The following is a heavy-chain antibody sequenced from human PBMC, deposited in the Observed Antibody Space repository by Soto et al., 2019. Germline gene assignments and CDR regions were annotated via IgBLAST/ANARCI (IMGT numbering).Heavy chain of an antibody. Sequence: GGSLRLSCAASGFTFSNYLMNWVRQSPGKGLEWVANIKQDGSEKNYVDSVKGRFTISRDNAKNSLYLQMNSLSADDTAVFYCAKDGPDDSSGYFSFEYWGQGTLVTVSS. D-gene: IGHD3-22*01. CDR3: AKDGPDDSSGYFSFEY. J-gene: IGHJ4*02. CDR1: GFTFSNYL. CDR2: IKQDGSEK. V-gene: IGHV3-7*03.